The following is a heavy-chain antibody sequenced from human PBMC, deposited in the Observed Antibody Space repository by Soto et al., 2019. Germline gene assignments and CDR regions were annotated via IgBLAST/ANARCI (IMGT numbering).Heavy chain of an antibody. J-gene: IGHJ4*02. D-gene: IGHD1-26*01. Sequence: QVQLQESGPGLVKPSQTLSLTCTVSGGSISSGGYYWSWIRQHPGKGLEWIGYIYYSGSTYYNPSVKSRVTLSVDTSKNQFSLKLSSVTAADTAVDYCAREGGIVGATAADYWGQGTLVTVSS. CDR1: GGSISSGGYY. V-gene: IGHV4-31*03. CDR3: AREGGIVGATAADY. CDR2: IYYSGST.